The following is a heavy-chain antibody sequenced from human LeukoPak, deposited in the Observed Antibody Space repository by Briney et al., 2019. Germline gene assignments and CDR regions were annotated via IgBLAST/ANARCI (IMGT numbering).Heavy chain of an antibody. D-gene: IGHD5-12*01. CDR1: GFTFSDYY. CDR2: ISSSGSTI. J-gene: IGHJ6*03. Sequence: PGGSLRLSCAASGFTFSDYYMSWIRQTPGKGLEWVSYISSSGSTIYYADSVKGRFTISRDNAKNSLYLQMNSLRAEDTAVYYCAREIAGYPGGYYYYYMDVWGKGTTVTISS. V-gene: IGHV3-11*01. CDR3: AREIAGYPGGYYYYYMDV.